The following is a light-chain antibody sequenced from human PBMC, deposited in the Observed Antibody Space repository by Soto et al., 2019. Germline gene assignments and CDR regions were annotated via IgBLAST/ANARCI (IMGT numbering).Light chain of an antibody. J-gene: IGKJ4*01. CDR3: MQGTHWPLT. CDR2: WAS. Sequence: DIVMTQSADSLAVSLGERATINCKSRQSVLYSSNNKNYLAWYQQKPGQPPKLLIYWASNRDSGVPDRFSGSGSGTDFILKISRVEAEDVGVYYCMQGTHWPLTFGGGTKVDI. CDR1: QSVLYSSNNKNY. V-gene: IGKV4-1*01.